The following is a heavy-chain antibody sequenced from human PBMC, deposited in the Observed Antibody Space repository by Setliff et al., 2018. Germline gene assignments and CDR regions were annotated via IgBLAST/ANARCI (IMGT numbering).Heavy chain of an antibody. CDR1: GGTFGDYG. V-gene: IGHV1-69*06. CDR3: ARAAGSLTSDEYFHH. D-gene: IGHD6-25*01. J-gene: IGHJ1*01. CDR2: IILIFDRT. Sequence: SVKVSCQASGGTFGDYGITWVRQAPGQGLEWMGGIILIFDRTKYAQKFQGRVTITADKSTSTAYMELSSLKSEDTAVYYCARAAGSLTSDEYFHHWGQGTLVTVS.